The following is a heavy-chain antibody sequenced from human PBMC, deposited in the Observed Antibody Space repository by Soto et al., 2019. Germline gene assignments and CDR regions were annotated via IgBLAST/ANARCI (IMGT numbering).Heavy chain of an antibody. CDR2: ISSSSSTI. CDR1: GFTFSSYS. CDR3: ARAIVATISSFDY. V-gene: IGHV3-48*01. D-gene: IGHD5-12*01. Sequence: GGSLRLSCAASGFTFSSYSMNWVRLAPGKGLEWVSYISSSSSTIYYADSVKGRFTISRDNAKNSLYLQMNSLRAEDTAVYYCARAIVATISSFDYWGQGTLVTVSS. J-gene: IGHJ4*02.